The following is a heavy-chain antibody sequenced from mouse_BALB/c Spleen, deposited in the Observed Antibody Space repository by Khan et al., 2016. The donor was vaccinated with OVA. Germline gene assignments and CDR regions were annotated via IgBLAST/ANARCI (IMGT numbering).Heavy chain of an antibody. D-gene: IGHD2-14*01. J-gene: IGHJ4*01. CDR3: ARRTTEYALDY. Sequence: VQLQQSGAELARPGASVKMSCKASGYTFTSHTMHWVKQRPGQGLEWIGYINPRSDYTQYNQKFNDKATLTADISSSTAYMHRSSLTSEDSAVYYCARRTTEYALDYWGQGTSVTVSS. V-gene: IGHV1-4*01. CDR1: GYTFTSHT. CDR2: INPRSDYT.